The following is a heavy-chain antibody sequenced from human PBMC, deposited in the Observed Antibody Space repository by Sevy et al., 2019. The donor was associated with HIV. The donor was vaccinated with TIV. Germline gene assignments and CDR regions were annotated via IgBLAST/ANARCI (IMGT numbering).Heavy chain of an antibody. CDR1: GFNVNDNY. CDR3: ARDRTFCGNECYLYYYYGMDV. J-gene: IGHJ6*02. Sequence: GGSLRLSCAASGFNVNDNYMTWVRQAPGKGLEWVSIIHADGSSYYADSVKGRFTMSRDDSKNIVNLQMNSLRADDTAVYYCARDRTFCGNECYLYYYYGMDVWGQGTAVTVSS. CDR2: IHADGSS. D-gene: IGHD3-16*01. V-gene: IGHV3-53*01.